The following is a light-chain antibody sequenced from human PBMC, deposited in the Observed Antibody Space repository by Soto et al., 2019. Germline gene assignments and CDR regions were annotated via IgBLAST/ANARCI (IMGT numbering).Light chain of an antibody. J-gene: IGKJ1*01. Sequence: DIQMTQSPSPLFASVGDRVTITCRASQSINSYLNWYQHKPGKAPTLLISGATSLHSGVPSRFSGSGYGTDFTLTISSFQPEDFATYYCQQCFSPPWTFGHGTKVDFK. CDR2: GAT. V-gene: IGKV1-39*01. CDR3: QQCFSPPWT. CDR1: QSINSY.